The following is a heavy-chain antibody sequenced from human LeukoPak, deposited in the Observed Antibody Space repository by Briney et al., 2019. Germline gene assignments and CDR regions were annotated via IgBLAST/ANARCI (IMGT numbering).Heavy chain of an antibody. Sequence: ASVKVSCKASGYTFTGYYMHWVRQAPGQGLEWMGWINPNSGGTNYAQKFQGRVTMTRDTSISTAYMEVSRLRSDDTAVYYCARGDSSSWYRFDYWGQGTLVTVSS. CDR1: GYTFTGYY. J-gene: IGHJ4*02. CDR3: ARGDSSSWYRFDY. CDR2: INPNSGGT. D-gene: IGHD6-13*01. V-gene: IGHV1-2*02.